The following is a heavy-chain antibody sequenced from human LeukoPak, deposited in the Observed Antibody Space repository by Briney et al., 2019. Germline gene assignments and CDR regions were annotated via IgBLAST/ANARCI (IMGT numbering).Heavy chain of an antibody. V-gene: IGHV3-23*01. D-gene: IGHD2-2*01. CDR2: ISGSGGST. CDR1: GFTFSSYA. Sequence: GGSLRLSCAASGFTFSSYAMSWVRQALGQGQEWVSAISGSGGSTYYADSVKGQFTISRDNSKNTLYMQMNSPRAEDTAVYYCAKGGGYCSSTSCYLEGDFDYWGQGTLVTVSS. J-gene: IGHJ4*02. CDR3: AKGGGYCSSTSCYLEGDFDY.